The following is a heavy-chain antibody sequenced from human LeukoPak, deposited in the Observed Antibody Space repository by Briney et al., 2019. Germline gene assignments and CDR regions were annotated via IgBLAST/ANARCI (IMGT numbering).Heavy chain of an antibody. CDR3: ASRHNTAWYTY. V-gene: IGHV3-30*14. D-gene: IGHD6-13*01. CDR1: GFSFGNYF. J-gene: IGHJ4*02. Sequence: GKSLRLSCAASGFSFGNYFMYWVRQAPGKGLEPVADISFDGSNRYYAESVKGRFTISRDNSKNTLYLQMNSLRAEDAAFYYCASRHNTAWYTYWGQGTLVTVSS. CDR2: ISFDGSNR.